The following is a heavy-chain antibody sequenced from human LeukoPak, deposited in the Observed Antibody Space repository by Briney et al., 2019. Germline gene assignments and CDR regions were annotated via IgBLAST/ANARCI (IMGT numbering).Heavy chain of an antibody. J-gene: IGHJ5*02. CDR2: ISSSGSTI. D-gene: IGHD4-17*01. V-gene: IGHV3-48*03. Sequence: GGSPRLSCAASGFTFRSYEMYWVRQAPGKGLEWLSYISSSGSTIYYADSVKGRFTISRDNAKNSLYLQMNSLRVEDTAVYYCTRTTVTINAFDPWGQGTLVTVSS. CDR3: TRTTVTINAFDP. CDR1: GFTFRSYE.